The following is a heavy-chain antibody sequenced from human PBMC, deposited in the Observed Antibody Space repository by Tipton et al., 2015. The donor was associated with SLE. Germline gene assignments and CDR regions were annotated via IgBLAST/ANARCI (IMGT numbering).Heavy chain of an antibody. CDR2: ISSSGGTI. CDR3: ARGMAVSSFDY. CDR1: GFIFSDYY. D-gene: IGHD5-24*01. Sequence: SLRLSCAASGFIFSDYYMSWIRQAPGKGLEWISYISSSGGTIYYADSVKGRFTISRDNAKNSLYLQMNSLRAEDTAVYYCARGMAVSSFDYWGQGTLVTVSS. V-gene: IGHV3-11*01. J-gene: IGHJ4*02.